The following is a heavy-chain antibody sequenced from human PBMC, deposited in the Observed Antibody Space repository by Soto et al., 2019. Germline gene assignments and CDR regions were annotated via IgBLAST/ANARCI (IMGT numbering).Heavy chain of an antibody. J-gene: IGHJ4*02. CDR2: ISAYNGNT. Sequence: ASLKVSCKASGYTFTSYGISWVRQAPRQGLEWMGWISAYNGNTNYAQKLQGRVTMTTDTSTNTAYMELRSLRSDDTAVSSCSTGYSSGPSTPLGDFWGQGTLVTVSS. D-gene: IGHD6-19*01. CDR3: STGYSSGPSTPLGDF. CDR1: GYTFTSYG. V-gene: IGHV1-18*01.